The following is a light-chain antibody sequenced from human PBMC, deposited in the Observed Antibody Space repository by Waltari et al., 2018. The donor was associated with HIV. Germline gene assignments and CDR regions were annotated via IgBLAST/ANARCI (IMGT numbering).Light chain of an antibody. CDR1: SSDVGGYSL. CDR3: CSYGGFTTYV. V-gene: IGLV2-23*01. CDR2: EDT. J-gene: IGLJ1*01. Sequence: QSALTQPASVSGSPGQSITISCIGTSSDVGGYSLVSWYQHHPGKAPPLLIFEDTERPSGGANRFSATRSGTTASLTISGLLAEDAADYYCCSYGGFTTYVFGSGTKVTVL.